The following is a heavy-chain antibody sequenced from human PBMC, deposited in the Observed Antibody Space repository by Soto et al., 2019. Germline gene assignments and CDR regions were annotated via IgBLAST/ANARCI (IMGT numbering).Heavy chain of an antibody. V-gene: IGHV1-46*01. Sequence: ASVKVSCKASGYTFTDYRMHWVRQAPGQGLEWMGMINPSGGSTSYAQKFQGRVTMTRDTSTSTVCMELSRLRSEDTVVYYCARERGAWGQGTLVTVSS. CDR2: INPSGGST. D-gene: IGHD1-26*01. CDR1: GYTFTDYR. J-gene: IGHJ4*02. CDR3: ARERGA.